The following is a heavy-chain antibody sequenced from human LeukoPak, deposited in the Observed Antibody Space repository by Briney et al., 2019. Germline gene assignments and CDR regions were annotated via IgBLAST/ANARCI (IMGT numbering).Heavy chain of an antibody. D-gene: IGHD3-3*01. Sequence: PSETLSLTCAVSGVSISSGSYYWSWIRQPPGKGLEWIGYIYYSGSTNYNPSLKSRVTISVDTSKNQFSLKLSSVTAADTAVFYCARVASGYDVFDIWGRGTMVTVSS. CDR3: ARVASGYDVFDI. CDR2: IYYSGST. V-gene: IGHV4-61*01. CDR1: GVSISSGSYY. J-gene: IGHJ3*02.